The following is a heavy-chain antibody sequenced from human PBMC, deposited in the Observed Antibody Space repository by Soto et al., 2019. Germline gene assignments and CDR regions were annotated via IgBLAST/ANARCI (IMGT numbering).Heavy chain of an antibody. D-gene: IGHD2-2*01. CDR1: GFTFSSYW. CDR2: IKQDGSEK. J-gene: IGHJ4*02. CDR3: ARSIVVVPAAILTYFDY. V-gene: IGHV3-7*01. Sequence: GGSLRLSCAASGFTFSSYWMSWVRQAPGKGLEWVANIKQDGSEKYYVDSVKGRFTISRDNAKNSLYLQMNSLRAEDTAVYYCARSIVVVPAAILTYFDYWGQGTLVTVSS.